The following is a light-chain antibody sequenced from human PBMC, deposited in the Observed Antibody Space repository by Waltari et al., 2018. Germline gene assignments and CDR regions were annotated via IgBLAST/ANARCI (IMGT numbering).Light chain of an antibody. V-gene: IGKV1-39*01. Sequence: RVTITCRASQSISSYLNWYQQKPGKAPKLLIYAASSLQSGVPSRFSGSGSGTDFTLTISSLQPEDFATYYCQQSYSTPYTFGQGTKLEIK. CDR2: AAS. CDR1: QSISSY. J-gene: IGKJ2*01. CDR3: QQSYSTPYT.